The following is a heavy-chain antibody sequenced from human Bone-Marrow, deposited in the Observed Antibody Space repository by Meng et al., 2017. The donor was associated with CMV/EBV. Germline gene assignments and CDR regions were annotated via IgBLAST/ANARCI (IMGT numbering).Heavy chain of an antibody. Sequence: GESLKISCAASGFTVSSNYMSWVRQAPGKGLEWVSVIYSGGSTYYADSVKGRFTISRDNSKNTLYLQMNSLRAEDTAVYYCARESHCSSTSCYTPHYFDYWGQGTLVTVS. D-gene: IGHD2-2*02. CDR3: ARESHCSSTSCYTPHYFDY. CDR1: GFTVSSNY. V-gene: IGHV3-53*01. J-gene: IGHJ4*02. CDR2: IYSGGST.